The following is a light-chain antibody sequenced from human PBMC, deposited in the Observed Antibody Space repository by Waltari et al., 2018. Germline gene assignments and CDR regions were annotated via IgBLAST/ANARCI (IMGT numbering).Light chain of an antibody. CDR2: GAS. CDR1: QNINNN. CDR3: QQSKFWPPVT. Sequence: EIVMTQSPATLSVSPGETATLSCRASQNINNNLAWYQQKPGQAPSCLSYGASTRASGIPARFSGSGSGTDFTLTISGLQSEDFASYYCQQSKFWPPVTFGGGTKVEI. J-gene: IGKJ4*01. V-gene: IGKV3-15*01.